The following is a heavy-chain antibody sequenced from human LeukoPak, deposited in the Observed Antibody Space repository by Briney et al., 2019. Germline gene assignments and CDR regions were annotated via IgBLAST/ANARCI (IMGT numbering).Heavy chain of an antibody. CDR3: ARPVFGAAAGPTYNWFDP. CDR1: GYTFTGYY. D-gene: IGHD6-13*01. V-gene: IGHV1-2*02. J-gene: IGHJ5*02. CDR2: VNPNSGGT. Sequence: ASVKVSCKASGYTFTGYYMHWVRQAPGQGLEWMGWVNPNSGGTNYAQKFQGRVTMTRDTSISTAYMELSRLRSDDTAVYYCARPVFGAAAGPTYNWFDPWGQGTLVTVSS.